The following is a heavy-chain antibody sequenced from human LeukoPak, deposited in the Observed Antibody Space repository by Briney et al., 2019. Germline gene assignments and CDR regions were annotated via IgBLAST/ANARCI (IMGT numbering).Heavy chain of an antibody. CDR1: GFTFSRYA. V-gene: IGHV3-21*01. CDR3: ARYCTFRTCSGTKFDS. D-gene: IGHD1-1*01. CDR2: ISSSSSYI. Sequence: GGSLRLSCGASGFTFSRYAMSWVRQAPGKGLEWVSSISSSSSYIYYADSVKGRFTISRDNAKNSLYLQMNSLRAEDSAVYYCARYCTFRTCSGTKFDSWGQGTLVTVSS. J-gene: IGHJ4*02.